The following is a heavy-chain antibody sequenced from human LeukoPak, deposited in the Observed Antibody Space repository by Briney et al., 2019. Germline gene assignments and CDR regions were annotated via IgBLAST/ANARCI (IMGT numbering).Heavy chain of an antibody. J-gene: IGHJ4*02. CDR3: AREPSGSGGYDY. D-gene: IGHD3-10*01. CDR2: ISPNSRRT. Sequence: ASVKVSFKASGYTFIDYYMHGVRQAPGQGVEWMGWISPNSRRTNYAQKFQRRVTVPSHTSISTDYMELSRLRSDDTAVYYCAREPSGSGGYDYWGQGTLVTVSS. CDR1: GYTFIDYY. V-gene: IGHV1-2*02.